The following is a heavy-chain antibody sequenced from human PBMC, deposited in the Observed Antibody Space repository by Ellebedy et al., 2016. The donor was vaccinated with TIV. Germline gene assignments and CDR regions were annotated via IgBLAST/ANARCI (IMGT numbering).Heavy chain of an antibody. CDR2: INHSGST. Sequence: SETLSLXXAVYGGSFSGYYWSWIRQPPGKGLEWIGEINHSGSTNYNPSLKSRVTISVDTSKNQFSLKLSSVTAADTAVYYCARVFVVVVPAATPHYYYMDVWGKGTTVTVSS. V-gene: IGHV4-34*01. CDR1: GGSFSGYY. CDR3: ARVFVVVVPAATPHYYYMDV. D-gene: IGHD2-2*01. J-gene: IGHJ6*03.